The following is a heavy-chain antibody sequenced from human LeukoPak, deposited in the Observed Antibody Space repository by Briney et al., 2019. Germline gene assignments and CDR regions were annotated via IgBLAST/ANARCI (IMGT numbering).Heavy chain of an antibody. CDR2: ISGDGGST. D-gene: IGHD5-18*01. J-gene: IGHJ5*02. V-gene: IGHV3-43*02. CDR3: AKSTDTAMVWYWFDP. CDR1: GFTFDDYA. Sequence: QPGGSLRLSCAASGFTFDDYAMHWVRQAPGKGLEWVSLISGDGGSTYYADSVKGRFTISRDNSKSSLYLQMNCLRTEDTALYYCAKSTDTAMVWYWFDPWGQGTLVTVSS.